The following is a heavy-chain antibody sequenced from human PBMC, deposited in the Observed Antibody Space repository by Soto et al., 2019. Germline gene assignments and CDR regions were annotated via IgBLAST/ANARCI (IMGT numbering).Heavy chain of an antibody. J-gene: IGHJ3*02. CDR3: ARDPGRVDAFDI. D-gene: IGHD3-10*01. Sequence: EVQLVESGGGLVQPGGSLRPSCAASGFTVSSNYMSWVRQAPGKGLEWVSVIYSGGSTYYADSVKGRFTISRDNSKNSLYLQMTSLRAEDTAVYYCARDPGRVDAFDIWGQGTMVTVSS. CDR2: IYSGGST. V-gene: IGHV3-66*01. CDR1: GFTVSSNY.